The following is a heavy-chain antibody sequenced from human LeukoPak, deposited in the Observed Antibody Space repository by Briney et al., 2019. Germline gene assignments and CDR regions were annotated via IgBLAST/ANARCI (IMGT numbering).Heavy chain of an antibody. D-gene: IGHD4-17*01. CDR1: GFTFSSYA. J-gene: IGHJ3*02. CDR3: AKSSGDPFDAFDI. Sequence: PGGSLRLSCAASGFTFSSYAMSWVRQAPGKGLEWVSAISGSGGSTYCADSVKGRFTISRDNSKNTLYLQMNSLRAEDTAVYYCAKSSGDPFDAFDIWGQGTMVTVSS. CDR2: ISGSGGST. V-gene: IGHV3-23*01.